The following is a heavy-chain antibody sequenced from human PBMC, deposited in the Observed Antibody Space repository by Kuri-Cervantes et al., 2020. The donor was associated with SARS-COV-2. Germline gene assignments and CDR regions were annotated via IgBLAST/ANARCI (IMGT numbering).Heavy chain of an antibody. Sequence: SETLSLTCTVSGGSISSGGYYWSWIRQHPGKGLEWIGYIYYSGSTYYNPSLKSRVTISVDMSKNQFSLKLTSVTAADTAVYYCARVGGYYYYGMDVWGPGTTVTVSS. J-gene: IGHJ6*02. CDR1: GGSISSGGYY. V-gene: IGHV4-31*03. CDR2: IYYSGST. D-gene: IGHD2-15*01. CDR3: ARVGGYYYYGMDV.